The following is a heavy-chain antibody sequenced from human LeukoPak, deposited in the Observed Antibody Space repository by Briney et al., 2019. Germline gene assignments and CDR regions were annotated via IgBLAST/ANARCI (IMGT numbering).Heavy chain of an antibody. J-gene: IGHJ4*02. D-gene: IGHD4-11*01. V-gene: IGHV3-33*01. CDR1: GFTFSYYG. CDR3: ARGLPPVMKYYSDY. Sequence: PGGSLRLSCAAPGFTFSYYGMHWVRQAPGKGLEWVAVMWYDGSNKYYADSVKGRFTISRDDSKNTLYLQMNSLIAEDTAMYYCARGLPPVMKYYSDYWGQGTLVTVSS. CDR2: MWYDGSNK.